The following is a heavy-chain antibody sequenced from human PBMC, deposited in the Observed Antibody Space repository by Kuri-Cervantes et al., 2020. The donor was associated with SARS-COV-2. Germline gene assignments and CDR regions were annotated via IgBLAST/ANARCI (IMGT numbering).Heavy chain of an antibody. CDR1: GFTFSSYS. D-gene: IGHD3-3*01. CDR2: ISSSSSYI. Sequence: GGSLRLSCAASGFTFSSYSMNWVRQAPGKGLEWVSSISSSSSYIYYADSVKGRFTISRDNAKNSLYLQMNSLRAEDTAVYYCASQMMSSITIFGVVITRNWFDPWGQGTLVTVSS. V-gene: IGHV3-21*01. J-gene: IGHJ5*02. CDR3: ASQMMSSITIFGVVITRNWFDP.